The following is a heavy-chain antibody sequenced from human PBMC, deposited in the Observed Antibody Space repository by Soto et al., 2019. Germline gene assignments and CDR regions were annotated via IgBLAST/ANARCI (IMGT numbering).Heavy chain of an antibody. CDR3: ERHPPHAEITAYATHDFDS. Sequence: QLQLQESGPGLVKPSETLSLNCTVSGVSVTSSYSYWGWIRQPPGKGLEWIGSVYYTGNTNYKPSLESRVTISVDPSQNQFSLVWSSVNAADTAVYCCERHPPHAEITAYATHDFDSWGQGTLITVSS. CDR1: GVSVTSSYSY. CDR2: VYYTGNT. D-gene: IGHD2-21*01. V-gene: IGHV4-39*01. J-gene: IGHJ4*02.